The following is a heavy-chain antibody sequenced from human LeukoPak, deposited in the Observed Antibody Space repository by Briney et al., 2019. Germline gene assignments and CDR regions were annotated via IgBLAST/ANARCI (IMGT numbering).Heavy chain of an antibody. CDR3: ARPLVLWFGESVDY. D-gene: IGHD3-10*01. V-gene: IGHV3-66*04. CDR1: GFTVSSNY. J-gene: IGHJ4*02. CDR2: IYSGGSA. Sequence: GGSLRLSCAASGFTVSSNYMSWVRQAPGKGLEWVSVIYSGGSAYYADSVKGKFTISRDNSKNTLYLQMNSLRAEDTAVYYCARPLVLWFGESVDYWGQGTLVTVSS.